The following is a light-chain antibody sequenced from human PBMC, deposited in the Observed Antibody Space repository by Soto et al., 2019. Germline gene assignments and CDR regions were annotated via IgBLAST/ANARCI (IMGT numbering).Light chain of an antibody. CDR2: DTS. V-gene: IGKV3-20*01. CDR1: QSLTNSF. CDR3: QQFSSYPLT. Sequence: EIVMMQFPATLSVSPGERVTLSCRASQSLTNSFIAWYQQRPGQAPRLLIYDTSSRASGIPDRFSGSGSGTDFTLTISTLEPEDFAVYYCQQFSSYPLTVGGGTKGDIK. J-gene: IGKJ4*01.